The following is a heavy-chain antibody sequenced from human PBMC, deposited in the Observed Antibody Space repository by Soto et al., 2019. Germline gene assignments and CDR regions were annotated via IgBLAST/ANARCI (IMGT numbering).Heavy chain of an antibody. D-gene: IGHD2-15*01. V-gene: IGHV3-33*01. J-gene: IGHJ5*02. CDR1: GFTFSSYG. CDR3: ARGPWGDCSGGSCYSGGWFDP. CDR2: IWYDGSNK. Sequence: QVQLVESGGGVVQPGRSLRLSCAASGFTFSSYGMHWVRQAPGKGLEWVAVIWYDGSNKYYADSVKGRFTISRDNSKNTLYLQMNSLRAEDTAVYYCARGPWGDCSGGSCYSGGWFDPWGQGTLVTVSS.